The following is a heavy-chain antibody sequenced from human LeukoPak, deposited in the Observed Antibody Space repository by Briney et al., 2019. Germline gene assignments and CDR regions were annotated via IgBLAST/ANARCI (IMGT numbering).Heavy chain of an antibody. V-gene: IGHV4-30-2*01. CDR3: ARQQQAPDWTFDY. J-gene: IGHJ4*02. CDR2: IYHSGST. D-gene: IGHD3/OR15-3a*01. Sequence: SETLSLTCTVSGGSISSGGYYWSWIRQPPGKGLEWIGYIYHSGSTYYNPSLKSRVTISVDRSKNQFSLKLSSVTAADTAVYYCARQQQAPDWTFDYWGQGTLVTVSS. CDR1: GGSISSGGYY.